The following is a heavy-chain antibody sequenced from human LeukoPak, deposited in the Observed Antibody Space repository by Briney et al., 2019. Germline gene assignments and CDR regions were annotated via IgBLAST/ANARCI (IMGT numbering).Heavy chain of an antibody. J-gene: IGHJ4*02. CDR3: AGHYNTWEYIDY. Sequence: SETLSLTCTVSGDSVISSSYDWGWLRQPPGKGLEWIGSIYYSGTTYYSPPLKSRVTISVDTSKNQFSLKLSSVTATDTAVYYCAGHYNTWEYIDYWGQGTLVTVSS. D-gene: IGHD3-10*01. V-gene: IGHV4-39*01. CDR2: IYYSGTT. CDR1: GDSVISSSYD.